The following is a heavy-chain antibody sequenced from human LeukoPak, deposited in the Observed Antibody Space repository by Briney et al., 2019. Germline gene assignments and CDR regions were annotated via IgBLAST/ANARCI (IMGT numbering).Heavy chain of an antibody. CDR3: ARSHIWSSSWSSRSVFRFDY. CDR2: IYTSGST. Sequence: SQTLSLACTVAGRSISSGSYYWNWIRQPAGKGLEWIVRIYTSGSTNYNPSLKSPVTISVDTSKNQFSLKLSSVTAADTAVYYCARSHIWSSSWSSRSVFRFDYWGQGTLVTVSS. J-gene: IGHJ4*02. D-gene: IGHD6-13*01. CDR1: GRSISSGSYY. V-gene: IGHV4-61*02.